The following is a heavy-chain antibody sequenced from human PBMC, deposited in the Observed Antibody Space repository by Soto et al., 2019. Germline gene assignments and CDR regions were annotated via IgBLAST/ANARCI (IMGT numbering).Heavy chain of an antibody. J-gene: IGHJ5*02. CDR1: GYTFTSYC. CDR2: ISAYNGNT. CDR3: ARLLSGYCTNGVCFPDSWFDP. V-gene: IGHV1-18*04. Sequence: ASVKVSCKASGYTFTSYCISWVRQAPGQGLEWMGWISAYNGNTNYAQKLQGRVTMTTDTSTSTAYMELRSLRSDDTAVYYCARLLSGYCTNGVCFPDSWFDPWGQGTLVTVSS. D-gene: IGHD2-8*01.